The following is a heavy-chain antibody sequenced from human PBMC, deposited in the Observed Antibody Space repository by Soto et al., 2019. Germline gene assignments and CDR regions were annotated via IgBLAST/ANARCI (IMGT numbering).Heavy chain of an antibody. CDR1: GYIFNFYA. CDR3: ARAADDYGDLLQL. Sequence: QVQLVQSGAEVRKPGASVKVSCRASGYIFNFYAVHWVRQSPGQRPEWMGWINTGTGDTKYSQKFQGRVTITRDTSASTAYMQLSSLRSEDTAVYYCARAADDYGDLLQLWGQGTLVTVSS. J-gene: IGHJ1*01. CDR2: INTGTGDT. D-gene: IGHD4-17*01. V-gene: IGHV1-3*04.